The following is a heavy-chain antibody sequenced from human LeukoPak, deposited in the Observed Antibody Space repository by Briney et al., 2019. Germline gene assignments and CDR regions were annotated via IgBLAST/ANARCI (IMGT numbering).Heavy chain of an antibody. V-gene: IGHV4-34*01. CDR3: ARAPSYGLNWFDP. Sequence: PSETLSLTCAVYGGSFSGYYWSWIRQPPGKGLEWIGEINHSGSTNYNPSLKSRVTISVDTSKNQFSLKLSSVTAADTAVYYCARAPSYGLNWFDPWGQGTLVTVSS. J-gene: IGHJ5*02. CDR1: GGSFSGYY. D-gene: IGHD3-10*01. CDR2: INHSGST.